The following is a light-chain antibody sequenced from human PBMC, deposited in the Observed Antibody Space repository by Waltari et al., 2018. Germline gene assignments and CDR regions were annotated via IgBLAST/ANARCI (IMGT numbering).Light chain of an antibody. J-gene: IGKJ1*01. CDR2: DAS. CDR1: QSVSKY. Sequence: EIVLTQSPGTLSLSPGERATLSCRASQSVSKYLAWYQQKPGQAPRLLIYDASTRATGIPDRFSGSGWGTDFSLTISRREPEDFAVYYCQKYGTLPATFGQGTKVQMK. V-gene: IGKV3-20*01. CDR3: QKYGTLPAT.